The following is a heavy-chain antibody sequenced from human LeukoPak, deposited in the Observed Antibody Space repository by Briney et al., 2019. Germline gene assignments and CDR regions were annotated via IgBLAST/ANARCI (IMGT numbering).Heavy chain of an antibody. CDR2: IKSKGAGGTT. CDR3: THETQFAWLFFFFDF. J-gene: IGHJ4*02. D-gene: IGHD3-9*01. V-gene: IGHV3-15*01. Sequence: GGSLRLSCAVSGLKFSDAWMSWVRQAPGKWLEWVGRIKSKGAGGTTEYAAPVKGRFIVSRDDSKNMVYLEMNSLKTEDTAVYYCTHETQFAWLFFFFDFWGQGTLVTVSS. CDR1: GLKFSDAW.